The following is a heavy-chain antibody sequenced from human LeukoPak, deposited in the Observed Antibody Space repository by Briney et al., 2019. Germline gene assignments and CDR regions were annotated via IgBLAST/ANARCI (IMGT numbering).Heavy chain of an antibody. CDR1: GFTFSYYW. Sequence: GGSLRLSCTASGFTFSYYWMYWVRQAPGKGLVWVSRIKSDGTGILYEDFAEGRFTISRDNAKNALYLQMSSLREEDTAVYYCVRGQTIDFWGQGILVTVSS. CDR3: VRGQTIDF. J-gene: IGHJ4*02. D-gene: IGHD3-10*01. CDR2: IKSDGTGI. V-gene: IGHV3-74*03.